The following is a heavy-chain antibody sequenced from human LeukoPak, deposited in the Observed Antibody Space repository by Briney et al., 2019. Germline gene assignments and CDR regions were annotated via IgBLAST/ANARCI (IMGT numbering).Heavy chain of an antibody. Sequence: SETLSLTCTVSGGSISSYYWSWIRQPPGKGLEWIGEINQTGSTNYNPSLKSRVTISVDTSKNQFSLKLTSVTAADTAVYYCARRSHYSGWYVWGQGTLVTVSS. V-gene: IGHV4-34*01. D-gene: IGHD6-19*01. CDR3: ARRSHYSGWYV. CDR1: GGSISSYY. J-gene: IGHJ1*01. CDR2: INQTGST.